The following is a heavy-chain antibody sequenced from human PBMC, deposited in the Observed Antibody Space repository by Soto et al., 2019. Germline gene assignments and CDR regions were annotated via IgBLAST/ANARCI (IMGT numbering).Heavy chain of an antibody. CDR2: VSPPFRTS. J-gene: IGHJ6*02. CDR1: GVSFNNNG. D-gene: IGHD3-10*01. Sequence: QVQLVQSGAEVKKPGSSVKVSCKTSGVSFNNNGIGWVRQAPGHGLEWMGGVSPPFRTSNYARKFTGRISITADASTGTVNMELSSLTSEDTAQYYCARVLYYGSGSYSPYGMDVLGQGTTVTVSS. V-gene: IGHV1-69*01. CDR3: ARVLYYGSGSYSPYGMDV.